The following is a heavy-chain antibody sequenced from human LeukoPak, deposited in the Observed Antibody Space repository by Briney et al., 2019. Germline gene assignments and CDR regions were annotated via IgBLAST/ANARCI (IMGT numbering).Heavy chain of an antibody. J-gene: IGHJ4*02. CDR3: ARHGTISSESYFDY. CDR2: IHNSGRT. V-gene: IGHV4-59*08. CDR1: GGSVSSYY. D-gene: IGHD1-14*01. Sequence: NTSETLSLTCSVSGGSVSSYYWSWIRQSPGKGLEWSGYIHNSGRTNYNPSLKSRVTGFVDTSKNQVSLRLSSVTAADTAVYYCARHGTISSESYFDYWGQGALVTVSS.